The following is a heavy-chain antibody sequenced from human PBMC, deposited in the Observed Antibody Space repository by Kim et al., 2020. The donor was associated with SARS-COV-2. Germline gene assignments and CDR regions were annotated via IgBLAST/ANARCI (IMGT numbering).Heavy chain of an antibody. CDR3: AKGSSSYYFDY. Sequence: GSADSVKGRFTIYRANAKNSLYLKMNSLGAEDTALYYCAKGSSSYYFDYWGQGTLVTVSS. J-gene: IGHJ4*02. D-gene: IGHD6-6*01. V-gene: IGHV3-9*01.